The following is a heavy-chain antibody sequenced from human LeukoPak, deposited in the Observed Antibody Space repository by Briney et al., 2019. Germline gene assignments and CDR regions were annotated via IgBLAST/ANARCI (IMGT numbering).Heavy chain of an antibody. V-gene: IGHV4-34*01. Sequence: SETLSLTCAVYGGSFRGYYWSWIRQPPGKGLEWIGEINHSGSTNYNPSLKSRVTISVDTSKNQFSLKLSSVTAADTAVYYCARGHTAMVFRKYYFDYWGQGTLVTVSS. CDR3: ARGHTAMVFRKYYFDY. D-gene: IGHD5-18*01. CDR2: INHSGST. CDR1: GGSFRGYY. J-gene: IGHJ4*02.